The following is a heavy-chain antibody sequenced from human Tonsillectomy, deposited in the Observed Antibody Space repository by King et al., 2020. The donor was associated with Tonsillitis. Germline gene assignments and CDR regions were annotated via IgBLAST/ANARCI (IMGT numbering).Heavy chain of an antibody. D-gene: IGHD4-17*01. CDR2: IIPIFGSA. V-gene: IGHV1-69*12. CDR3: AIPSTGTFDS. Sequence: QLVQSGAEVKKPGSSVKVSCRPSGGTFSSYTITWVRQAPGQGLEWMGGIIPIFGSANYAQRFQGRVTITADESTSTAYMELSSLRSEDTAVYYCAIPSTGTFDSWGQGTLVTVSS. CDR1: GGTFSSYT. J-gene: IGHJ4*02.